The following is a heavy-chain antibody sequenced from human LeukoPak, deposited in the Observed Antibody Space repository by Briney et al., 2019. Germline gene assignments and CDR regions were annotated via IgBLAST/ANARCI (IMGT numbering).Heavy chain of an antibody. Sequence: SQTLSLTCTVSGGSISSGSYYWSWIRQPAGKGLEWIGHIYTSGSTNYNPSLKSRVTISVDTSKNQFSLKLSSVTAADTAVYYCARYYDFWSGYHFRPGDYYYMDVWGKGTTVTVSS. V-gene: IGHV4-61*09. CDR1: GGSISSGSYY. J-gene: IGHJ6*03. CDR3: ARYYDFWSGYHFRPGDYYYMDV. D-gene: IGHD3-3*01. CDR2: IYTSGST.